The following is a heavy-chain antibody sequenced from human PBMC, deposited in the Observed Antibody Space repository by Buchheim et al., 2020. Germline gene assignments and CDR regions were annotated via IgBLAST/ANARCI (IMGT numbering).Heavy chain of an antibody. Sequence: QVQLVESGGGLVKPGGSLRLSCAASGFTFSDYYMSWIRQAPGKGLQWISYSTTSGTTVDYADSVKGRFTVSRDNTKNSLYLQMNNLRAEDTAVYYCARVVVSSLDYWGQGTL. CDR3: ARVVVSSLDY. J-gene: IGHJ4*02. CDR1: GFTFSDYY. V-gene: IGHV3-11*01. D-gene: IGHD6-6*01. CDR2: STTSGTTV.